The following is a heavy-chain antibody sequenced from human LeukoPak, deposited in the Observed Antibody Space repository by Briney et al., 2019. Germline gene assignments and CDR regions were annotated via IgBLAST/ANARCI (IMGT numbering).Heavy chain of an antibody. Sequence: PGKSLRLSCGASGFTLGTYIMHWVRQAPGKGLQWVAAVASDGSQTFYIESVRGRFTISRDNSKNTLYLQMNTLRAEDTAVYFCARERQDTIVHSGAFDIWGQGTVVTVSS. V-gene: IGHV3-30-3*01. J-gene: IGHJ3*02. CDR1: GFTLGTYI. D-gene: IGHD3-10*01. CDR3: ARERQDTIVHSGAFDI. CDR2: VASDGSQT.